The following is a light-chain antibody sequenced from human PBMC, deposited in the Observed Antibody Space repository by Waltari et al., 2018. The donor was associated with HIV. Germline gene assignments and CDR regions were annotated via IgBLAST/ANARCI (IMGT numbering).Light chain of an antibody. J-gene: IGLJ3*02. CDR3: AAWDDNLSGWV. CDR2: RNN. Sequence: QSILTQPPSASGAPRPRVTLSCSGSSSNIGSNYVYWYQQLPGPAPKLLIYRNNQRPSGVPDRFSGFKSGNSASLAISGLRSEDEADYYCAAWDDNLSGWVFGGGSKLTIL. V-gene: IGLV1-47*01. CDR1: SSNIGSNY.